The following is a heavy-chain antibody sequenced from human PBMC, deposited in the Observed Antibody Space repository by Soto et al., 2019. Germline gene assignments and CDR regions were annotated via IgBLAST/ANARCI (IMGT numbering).Heavy chain of an antibody. Sequence: QVQLVQSGAEVKKPGSSVKVSCKASGGTFSSYAISWVRQAPGQGLEWMGGIIPIFGTANYAQKFQGRVTITADEPPSTAYMELSSLRSEDTAVYYWARDRGGSYPFDYWGQGTLVTVSS. V-gene: IGHV1-69*12. D-gene: IGHD1-26*01. CDR1: GGTFSSYA. J-gene: IGHJ4*02. CDR3: ARDRGGSYPFDY. CDR2: IIPIFGTA.